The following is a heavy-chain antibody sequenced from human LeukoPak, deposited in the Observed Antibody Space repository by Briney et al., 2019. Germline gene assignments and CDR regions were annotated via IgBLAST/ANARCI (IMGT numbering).Heavy chain of an antibody. CDR3: ATPHPLPIVGATPGYYHYGMDV. V-gene: IGHV1-24*01. Sequence: ASVKVSCKVSGYTLTELSMHWVRQAPGKGLEWMGGFDPEDGETIYAQKFQGRVTMTEDTSTDTAYMELSSLRSEDTAVYYCATPHPLPIVGATPGYYHYGMDVWGQGTTVTVSS. CDR1: GYTLTELS. J-gene: IGHJ6*02. CDR2: FDPEDGET. D-gene: IGHD1-26*01.